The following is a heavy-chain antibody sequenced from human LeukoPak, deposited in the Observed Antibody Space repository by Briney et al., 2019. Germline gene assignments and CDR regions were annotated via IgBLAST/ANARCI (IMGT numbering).Heavy chain of an antibody. V-gene: IGHV4-39*01. D-gene: IGHD3-16*02. Sequence: SETLSLTCTVSGGSISSSSYYWGWIRQPPGKGPEWIGSIYYSGSTYYNPSLKSRVTISVDTSKNQFSLKLSSVTAADTAVYYCARQYDYVWGSYRHASNYFDYWGQGTLVTVSS. CDR2: IYYSGST. J-gene: IGHJ4*02. CDR1: GGSISSSSYY. CDR3: ARQYDYVWGSYRHASNYFDY.